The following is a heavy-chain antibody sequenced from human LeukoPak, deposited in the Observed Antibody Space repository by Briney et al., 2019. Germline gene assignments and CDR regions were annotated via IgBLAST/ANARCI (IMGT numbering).Heavy chain of an antibody. CDR2: INPNSGGT. CDR1: GYTFTGYY. CDR3: ARGPFYYYESSGYYLFDY. J-gene: IGHJ4*02. Sequence: ASVKVSCKASGYTFTGYYMHWVRQAPGQGLEWMGWINPNSGGTNYAQKFQGRVTMTRDTSISTAYMELSRLRSDDTAVYYCARGPFYYYESSGYYLFDYWGQGTLVTVSS. V-gene: IGHV1-2*02. D-gene: IGHD3-22*01.